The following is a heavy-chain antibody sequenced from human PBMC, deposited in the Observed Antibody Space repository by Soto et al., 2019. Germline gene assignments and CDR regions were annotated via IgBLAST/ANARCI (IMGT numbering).Heavy chain of an antibody. CDR3: ATWRIDFWSGYSNFDY. J-gene: IGHJ4*02. D-gene: IGHD3-3*01. V-gene: IGHV1-24*01. Sequence: ASVKVSCKVSGYTLTELSMHWVRQAPGKGLEWMGGFDPEDGETIYAQKFQGRVTMTEDTSTDTAYMGLSSLRSEDTAVYYCATWRIDFWSGYSNFDYWGQGTLVTVSS. CDR2: FDPEDGET. CDR1: GYTLTELS.